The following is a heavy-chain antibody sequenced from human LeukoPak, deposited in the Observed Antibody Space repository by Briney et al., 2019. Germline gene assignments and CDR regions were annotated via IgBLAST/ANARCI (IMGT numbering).Heavy chain of an antibody. V-gene: IGHV3-9*01. CDR2: ISWNSGSI. D-gene: IGHD3-22*01. J-gene: IGHJ4*02. CDR3: AKDRYYYDSSGYYDY. CDR1: GFTFDDYA. Sequence: GRPLRLSCAASGFTFDDYAMHWVRQAPGKGLEWVSGISWNSGSIGYADSVKGRFTISRDNAKNSLYLQMNSLRAEDTALYYCAKDRYYYDSSGYYDYWGQGTLVTVSS.